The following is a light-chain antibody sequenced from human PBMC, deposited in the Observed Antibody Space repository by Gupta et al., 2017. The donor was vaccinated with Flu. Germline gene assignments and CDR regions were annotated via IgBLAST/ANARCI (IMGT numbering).Light chain of an antibody. CDR2: GAS. CDR1: QGISSN. Sequence: EIVMTQPPATLSVSPGESTTLSCRASQGISSNLAWYQQKPGQAPRLLIYGASTRATGIPDRFSGGGSETDFTLTISSLQSEDFAVYYCQQYNRWPPWTFGQGTKVEIK. CDR3: QQYNRWPPWT. J-gene: IGKJ1*01. V-gene: IGKV3-15*01.